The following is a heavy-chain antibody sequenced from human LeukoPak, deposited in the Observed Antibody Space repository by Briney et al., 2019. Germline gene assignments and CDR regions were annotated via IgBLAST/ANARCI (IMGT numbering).Heavy chain of an antibody. D-gene: IGHD2-2*01. Sequence: SETLSLTCTVSGGSISSGGYYWSWIRQHPGKGLEWIGYIYYSGSTYYNPSLKSRVTISVDTSKNQFSLKLSSVTAADTAVYCCARGPSLEFDSAFDIWGQGTMVTVSS. V-gene: IGHV4-31*03. CDR3: ARGPSLEFDSAFDI. J-gene: IGHJ3*02. CDR1: GGSISSGGYY. CDR2: IYYSGST.